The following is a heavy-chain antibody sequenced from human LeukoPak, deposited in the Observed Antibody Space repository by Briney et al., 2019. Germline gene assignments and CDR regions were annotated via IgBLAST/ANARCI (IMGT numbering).Heavy chain of an antibody. CDR3: ARDQYDTWSRRGNFDS. D-gene: IGHD3-3*01. CDR1: GFTFGKYW. J-gene: IGHJ4*02. V-gene: IGHV3-7*03. Sequence: GGSLRLSCVASGFTFGKYWMSWVRQAPGKGLEWVANIKLDGSEKNYVDSVKDRFTISRDNTKNSLYLQMNSLRVEDTAVFYCARDQYDTWSRRGNFDSWGQGTLVIVSS. CDR2: IKLDGSEK.